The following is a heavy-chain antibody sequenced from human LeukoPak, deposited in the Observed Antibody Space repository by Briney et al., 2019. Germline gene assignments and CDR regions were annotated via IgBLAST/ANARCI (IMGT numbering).Heavy chain of an antibody. V-gene: IGHV3-7*04. J-gene: IGHJ3*01. Sequence: GGSLRLSCTASGFTFGDYAMSWIRQAPGKGLEWVANIKQDGSQKYYMDSVKGRVTISRDNAKNSVDLQMNSLRAEDTAVYYCARENDGFDLWGQGTMVTVSS. CDR1: GFTFGDYA. CDR2: IKQDGSQK. CDR3: ARENDGFDL.